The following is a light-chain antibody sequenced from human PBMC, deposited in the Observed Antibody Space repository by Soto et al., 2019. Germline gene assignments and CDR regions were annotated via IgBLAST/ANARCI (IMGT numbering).Light chain of an antibody. CDR1: DIGTKS. J-gene: IGLJ2*01. CDR3: HLWDNTSDQPV. V-gene: IGLV3-21*02. CDR2: DDS. Sequence: SSELTQPPSVSVTPGQTARIPCGGNDIGTKSVYWYQQKPDQSPVLVVYDDSDRPSGIPERFSGSNSGNAATLTISRVEAGDEADYYCHLWDNTSDQPVFGGGTKVTVL.